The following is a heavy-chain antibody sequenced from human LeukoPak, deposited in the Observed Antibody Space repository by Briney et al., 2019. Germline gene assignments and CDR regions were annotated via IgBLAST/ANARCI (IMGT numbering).Heavy chain of an antibody. D-gene: IGHD3-22*01. V-gene: IGHV3-20*04. J-gene: IGHJ6*03. CDR2: INWNGGNT. CDR1: GFTFDDYG. Sequence: GGSLRLSCAASGFTFDDYGMSWVRQAPGKGLEWVSGINWNGGNTGYADSVKGRFTISRDNAKNSLYLQMNSLRAEDTALYYCARVVREYYDSSGYSDYYYSYMDVWGKGTTVTVSS. CDR3: ARVVREYYDSSGYSDYYYSYMDV.